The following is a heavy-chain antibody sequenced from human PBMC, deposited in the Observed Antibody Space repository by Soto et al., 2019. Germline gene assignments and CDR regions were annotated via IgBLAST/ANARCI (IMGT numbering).Heavy chain of an antibody. CDR3: ARDRGRAAAGEYFYYGMDV. D-gene: IGHD6-13*01. Sequence: RASVKVSCKASGYIFTSYYMHWVRQAPGQGLDWMGVIDPSGGSTSYAQSFQGRVTLTRDASTSTVYMELSSLRSDDTALYYCARDRGRAAAGEYFYYGMDVWGQGSTVTVSS. V-gene: IGHV1-46*01. J-gene: IGHJ6*02. CDR2: IDPSGGST. CDR1: GYIFTSYY.